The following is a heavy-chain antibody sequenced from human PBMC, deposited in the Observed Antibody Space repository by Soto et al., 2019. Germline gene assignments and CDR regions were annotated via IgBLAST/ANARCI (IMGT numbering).Heavy chain of an antibody. Sequence: QVQLVQSGAEVKKPGASVKVSCKAXGXXXXXXXXXXXRQXXXXXREWMGWINAGNGNTKYSQKFQGRXXXTRXXXXXXXXXEXXXXXXXXXXVXYCARSIVVVTAADYWGQGTLVTVSS. CDR1: GXXXXXXX. V-gene: IGHV1-3*01. CDR2: INAGNGNT. J-gene: IGHJ4*02. D-gene: IGHD2-21*02. CDR3: ARSIVVVTAADY.